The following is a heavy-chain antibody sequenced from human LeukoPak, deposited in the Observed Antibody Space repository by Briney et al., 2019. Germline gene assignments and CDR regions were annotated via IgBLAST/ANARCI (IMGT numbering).Heavy chain of an antibody. Sequence: GGSLRLSCAASGFTFDDYAMHWVRQAPGKGLEWVSGISWNSGSIGYADSVKGRFTISRDNAKNSLYLQMNSLRAEDTAVYYCAKGHYYDSSGSDYFDYWGQGTLVTVSS. D-gene: IGHD3-22*01. CDR3: AKGHYYDSSGSDYFDY. CDR1: GFTFDDYA. CDR2: ISWNSGSI. V-gene: IGHV3-9*01. J-gene: IGHJ4*02.